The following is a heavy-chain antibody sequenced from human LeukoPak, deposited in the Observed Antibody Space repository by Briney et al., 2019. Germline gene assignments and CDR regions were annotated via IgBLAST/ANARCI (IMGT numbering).Heavy chain of an antibody. Sequence: ASVKVSCKVSGYTLTELSMHWVRQAPGKGLEWMGGFDPEDGETIYAQKFQGRVTMTEDTSTDTAYMKLSSLRSEDTAVYYCATLLWFGELSYAFDIWGQGTMVTVSS. V-gene: IGHV1-24*01. D-gene: IGHD3-10*01. CDR3: ATLLWFGELSYAFDI. J-gene: IGHJ3*02. CDR1: GYTLTELS. CDR2: FDPEDGET.